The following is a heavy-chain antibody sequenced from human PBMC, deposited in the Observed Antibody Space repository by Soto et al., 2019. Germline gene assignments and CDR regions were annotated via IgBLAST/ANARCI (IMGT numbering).Heavy chain of an antibody. CDR3: ASGIHGRSCSGGSCYP. D-gene: IGHD2-15*01. Sequence: LSCAASGFNFSTYTMNWVRQAPGKGLEWISYISSSGSSIYYADSVKGRFTISRDNAKNSLYLQMNSLRAVDSAVYFCASGIHGRSCSGGSCYPWGKGTLVTVSS. V-gene: IGHV3-48*01. CDR2: ISSSGSSI. CDR1: GFNFSTYT. J-gene: IGHJ5*02.